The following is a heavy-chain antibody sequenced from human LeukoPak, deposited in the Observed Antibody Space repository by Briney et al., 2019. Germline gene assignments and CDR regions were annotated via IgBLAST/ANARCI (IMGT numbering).Heavy chain of an antibody. J-gene: IGHJ4*02. D-gene: IGHD6-19*01. CDR2: ILRNGDST. Sequence: PGGSPRLSCAASGFTFSAYSMTWVRQAPGKGLEWVSTILRNGDSTFYADYVRGRFSISRDNSKNTLYLQMNSLRADDTAIYFCARDSSAWSRDYWGQGTLVTVSS. V-gene: IGHV3-23*01. CDR3: ARDSSAWSRDY. CDR1: GFTFSAYS.